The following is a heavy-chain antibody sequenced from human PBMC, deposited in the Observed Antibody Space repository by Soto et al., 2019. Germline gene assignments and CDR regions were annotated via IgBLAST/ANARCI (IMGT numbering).Heavy chain of an antibody. J-gene: IGHJ6*02. Sequence: QVQLVESGGGVVQPGRSLRLSCAASGFTFSNNAMDWVRQAPGKGLEWVAVISYDGGNKYIAESVKGRFTISSDNSKNTLFLQINSLRAEDTAVYYCARGTTTSAFSAMDVWGQGTTVTVSS. CDR1: GFTFSNNA. V-gene: IGHV3-30-3*01. CDR2: ISYDGGNK. CDR3: ARGTTTSAFSAMDV. D-gene: IGHD1-1*01.